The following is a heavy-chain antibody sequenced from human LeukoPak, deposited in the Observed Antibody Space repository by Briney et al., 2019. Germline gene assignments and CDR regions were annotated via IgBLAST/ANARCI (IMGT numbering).Heavy chain of an antibody. J-gene: IGHJ4*02. CDR2: ISAYNGNT. Sequence: GASVKVSCKASGYTFTSYGISWVRQAPGQGLEWMGWISAYNGNTNYAQKLQGRVTMTTDTSTSTAYMGLRSLRSDDTAVYYCARVMGDIVVVPAAIDYWGQGTLVTVSS. CDR3: ARVMGDIVVVPAAIDY. CDR1: GYTFTSYG. V-gene: IGHV1-18*04. D-gene: IGHD2-2*02.